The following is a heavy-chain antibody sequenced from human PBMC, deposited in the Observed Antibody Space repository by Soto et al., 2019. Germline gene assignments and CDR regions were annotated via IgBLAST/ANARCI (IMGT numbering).Heavy chain of an antibody. Sequence: QVQLVQSGAEVKKPGSSVKVSCKASGGTFSSYAISWVRQAPGQGLEWMGGIIPIFGTANYAQKFQGRVTIPADESTRPGYMVLSSLRLENTAVYYCARHVPAAGYYHGMDVWGQGTTVTVSS. CDR2: IIPIFGTA. J-gene: IGHJ6*02. CDR1: GGTFSSYA. D-gene: IGHD2-2*01. CDR3: ARHVPAAGYYHGMDV. V-gene: IGHV1-69*12.